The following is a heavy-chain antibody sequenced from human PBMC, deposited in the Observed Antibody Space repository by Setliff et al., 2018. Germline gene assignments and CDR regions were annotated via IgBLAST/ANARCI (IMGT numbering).Heavy chain of an antibody. Sequence: SETLSLTCTVSGGSISSSTNYWGWIRQPPGKGLEWIGNIYDRGSTHYNPSLKSRVTISGDTSKSQSSPKLSSVTAADTSVYYCARGFTAQPAMLRGNWFDPWGRGTLVTVSS. V-gene: IGHV4-39*07. CDR2: IYDRGST. J-gene: IGHJ5*02. CDR3: ARGFTAQPAMLRGNWFDP. D-gene: IGHD3-16*01. CDR1: GGSISSSTNY.